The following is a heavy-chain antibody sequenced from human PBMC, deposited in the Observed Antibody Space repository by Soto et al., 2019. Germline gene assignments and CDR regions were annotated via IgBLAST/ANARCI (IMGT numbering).Heavy chain of an antibody. CDR3: TTGLLEIAAAVYYYYYGMDV. CDR2: IKSKTDGGTT. D-gene: IGHD6-13*01. J-gene: IGHJ6*02. V-gene: IGHV3-15*01. CDR1: GFTFSNAW. Sequence: GSLRLSCAASGFTFSNAWMSWVRQAPGKGLEWVGRIKSKTDGGTTDYAAPVKGRFTISRDDSKNTLYLQMNSLKTEDTAVYYCTTGLLEIAAAVYYYYYGMDVWGQGTTVTVSS.